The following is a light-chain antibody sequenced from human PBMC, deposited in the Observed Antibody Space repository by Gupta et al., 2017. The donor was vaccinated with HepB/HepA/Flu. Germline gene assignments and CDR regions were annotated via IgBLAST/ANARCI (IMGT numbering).Light chain of an antibody. V-gene: IGLV1-44*01. Sequence: QPGLTQPPSASGAPGQRVTISCSGTRPKIGRVSVSWYQHVPGTAPKLRSDGNSQRPSGVSDRFSGSNSDTSASLAISGLRPEDAAVYYCAAWDDSLNVLVFGGGTKLTVL. CDR3: AAWDDSLNVLV. J-gene: IGLJ2*01. CDR2: GNS. CDR1: RPKIGRVS.